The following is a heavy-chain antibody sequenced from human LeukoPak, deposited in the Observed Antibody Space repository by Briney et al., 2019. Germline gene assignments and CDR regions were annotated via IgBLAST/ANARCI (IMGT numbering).Heavy chain of an antibody. D-gene: IGHD3-3*01. V-gene: IGHV4-39*07. Sequence: SETLSLTCTVSGGSISSSSYYWGWIRQPPGKGLEWIGSIYYSGSTYYNPSLKSRVTISVDTSKNQFSLKLSSVTAADTAVYYCARDLDYDFWSGSYSWFDPWGQGTLVTVSS. CDR2: IYYSGST. CDR3: ARDLDYDFWSGSYSWFDP. CDR1: GGSISSSSYY. J-gene: IGHJ5*02.